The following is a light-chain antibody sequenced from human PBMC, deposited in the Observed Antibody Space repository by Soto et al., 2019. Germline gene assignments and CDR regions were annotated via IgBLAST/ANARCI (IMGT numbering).Light chain of an antibody. CDR3: QQYYSSPLT. Sequence: AIRMTQSPSSFSASTGDRVTITCRASQGISSYLAWYQQKPDKAPKLLIYAASTLQSGVPSRFSGSGSGTDFTLTISCLQSEDFANYYCQQYYSSPLTFGPGTKVDIK. J-gene: IGKJ3*01. CDR2: AAS. V-gene: IGKV1-8*01. CDR1: QGISSY.